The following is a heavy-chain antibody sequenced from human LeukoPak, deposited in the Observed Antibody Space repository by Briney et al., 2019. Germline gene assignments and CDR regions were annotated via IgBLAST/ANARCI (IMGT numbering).Heavy chain of an antibody. V-gene: IGHV4-39*01. Sequence: SETLSLTCTVSGGSISSSSYYWGWIRQPPGTGLEWIGSIYYSGSTYYNPSLKSRVTISVDTSKNQFSLKLSSVTAADTAVYYCARLWLLWFGELNPYFDYWGQGTLVTVSS. CDR1: GGSISSSSYY. CDR3: ARLWLLWFGELNPYFDY. CDR2: IYYSGST. J-gene: IGHJ4*02. D-gene: IGHD3-10*01.